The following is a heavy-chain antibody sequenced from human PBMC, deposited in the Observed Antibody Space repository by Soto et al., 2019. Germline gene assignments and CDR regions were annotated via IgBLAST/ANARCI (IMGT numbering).Heavy chain of an antibody. V-gene: IGHV3-30*18. Sequence: GGSLRLSCAASRFPFSTYCMHWVRQAPGKGLEWVAGISYDGSQKYYAYSVKVKCTISIDNSNYTHYLHMEMMRPENADVYVYANDWRYNYDTGAFDFWGQGTMVTVSS. CDR2: ISYDGSQK. CDR3: ANDWRYNYDTGAFDF. D-gene: IGHD5-18*01. J-gene: IGHJ3*01. CDR1: RFPFSTYC.